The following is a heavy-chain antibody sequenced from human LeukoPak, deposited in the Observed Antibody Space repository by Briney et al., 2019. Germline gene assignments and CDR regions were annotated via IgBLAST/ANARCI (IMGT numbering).Heavy chain of an antibody. J-gene: IGHJ4*02. D-gene: IGHD3-22*01. CDR1: GGSISSYY. Sequence: SETLSLTCTVSGGSISSYYWSWIRQPPEKGLDWIGYIYYSGSTNYNPSLKSRVTISVDTSKNQFSLKLSSVTAADTAVYYCARNLYDYYDSSGPFDYWGQGTLVTVSS. CDR2: IYYSGST. CDR3: ARNLYDYYDSSGPFDY. V-gene: IGHV4-59*01.